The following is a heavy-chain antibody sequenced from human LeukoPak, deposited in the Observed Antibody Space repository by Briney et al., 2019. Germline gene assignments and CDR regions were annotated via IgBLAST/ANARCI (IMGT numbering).Heavy chain of an antibody. V-gene: IGHV4-59*11. CDR2: IYYSGST. CDR1: GGSISSHY. Sequence: SETLSLTCTVSGGSISSHYWSWIRQPPGKGLEWIGYIYYSGSTNYNPSLKSRVNISVDTSKNQFSLKLSSVTAADTAVYYCARERCSSTSCYTFDYWGQGTLVTVSS. J-gene: IGHJ4*02. D-gene: IGHD2-2*02. CDR3: ARERCSSTSCYTFDY.